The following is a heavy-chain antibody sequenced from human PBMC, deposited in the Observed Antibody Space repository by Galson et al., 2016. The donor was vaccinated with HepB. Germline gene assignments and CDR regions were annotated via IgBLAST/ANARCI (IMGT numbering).Heavy chain of an antibody. CDR3: AHTTDYSNVLTGYYYYYVMDV. CDR1: GFSLSTSGVG. CDR2: IYWDDDK. J-gene: IGHJ6*02. V-gene: IGHV2-5*02. Sequence: PALVKPTQTLTLTCTFSGFSLSTSGVGVGWIRQPPGKALEWLALIYWDDDKRYSPSLKSRLTITKDTSKNQVVLTMTNMDPVDTATYYCAHTTDYSNVLTGYYYYYVMDVWGQGTTVTVSS. D-gene: IGHD4-11*01.